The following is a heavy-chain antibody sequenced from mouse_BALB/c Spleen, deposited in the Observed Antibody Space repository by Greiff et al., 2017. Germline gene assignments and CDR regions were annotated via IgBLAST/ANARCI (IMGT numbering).Heavy chain of an antibody. D-gene: IGHD1-1*01. CDR1: GFNIKDTY. Sequence: VQLKQSGAELVKPGASVKLSCTASGFNIKDTYMHWVKQRPEQGLEWIGRIDPANGNTKYDPKFQGKATITADTSSNTAYLQLSSLTSEDTAVYYCATIYYYGSNAMDYWGQGTSVTVSS. CDR2: IDPANGNT. CDR3: ATIYYYGSNAMDY. V-gene: IGHV14-3*02. J-gene: IGHJ4*01.